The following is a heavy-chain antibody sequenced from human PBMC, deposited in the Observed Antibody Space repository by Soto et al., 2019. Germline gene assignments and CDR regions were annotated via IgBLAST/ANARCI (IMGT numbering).Heavy chain of an antibody. CDR1: GFRLSGYE. J-gene: IGHJ5*02. Sequence: PGGSLRLSCAASGFRLSGYEMNWVRQAPGRGLEWVAYISSSGSTIYYADSVKGRFTISRDDANNLLSLQMNSLRGEDTAVYYCARAPPSLVGSTFDPCRQGTLVNVSS. CDR3: ARAPPSLVGSTFDP. V-gene: IGHV3-48*03. D-gene: IGHD3-10*01. CDR2: ISSSGSTI.